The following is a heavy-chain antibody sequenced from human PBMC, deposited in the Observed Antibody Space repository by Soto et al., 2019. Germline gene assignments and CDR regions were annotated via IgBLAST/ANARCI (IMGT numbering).Heavy chain of an antibody. Sequence: QVQLVQSGAEVKKPGASVKVSCKTSGYSFTDYGITWVRQAPGQGHEWMGWISAYNGNTYYAQKLRGRIAMTTDTSTSTAYMELRSLRSDDTAVYYCARDTSRIAVAVDFDSWGQGTLLTVSS. CDR3: ARDTSRIAVAVDFDS. V-gene: IGHV1-18*01. J-gene: IGHJ4*02. CDR2: ISAYNGNT. CDR1: GYSFTDYG. D-gene: IGHD6-19*01.